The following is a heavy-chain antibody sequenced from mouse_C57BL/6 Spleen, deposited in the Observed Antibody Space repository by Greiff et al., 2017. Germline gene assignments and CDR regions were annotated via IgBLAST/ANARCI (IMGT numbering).Heavy chain of an antibody. CDR1: GFTFSSYA. CDR3: ARDRGYGSSYDFDY. V-gene: IGHV5-4*01. D-gene: IGHD1-1*01. Sequence: EVQRVESGGGLVKPGGSLKLSCAASGFTFSSYAMSWVRQTPEKRLEWVATISDGGSYTDYPDNVKGRFTISRDNAKNNLYLQMSQLKSEDTAMYYCARDRGYGSSYDFDYWGQGTTLTVSS. J-gene: IGHJ2*01. CDR2: ISDGGSYT.